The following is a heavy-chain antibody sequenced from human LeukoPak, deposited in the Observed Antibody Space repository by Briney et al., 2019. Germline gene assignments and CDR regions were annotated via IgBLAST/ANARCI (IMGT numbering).Heavy chain of an antibody. Sequence: PGGSLRLSCAASGFTFSSYAMSWVRQAPGKGLEWVSAISGSGGRTYYADSVKGRFTISRDNSKNTLYLQMNSLRAEDTAVYYCAKDLTITFGGVIVRPPDAFDIWGQGTMVTVSS. CDR2: ISGSGGRT. CDR1: GFTFSSYA. CDR3: AKDLTITFGGVIVRPPDAFDI. J-gene: IGHJ3*02. V-gene: IGHV3-23*01. D-gene: IGHD3-16*02.